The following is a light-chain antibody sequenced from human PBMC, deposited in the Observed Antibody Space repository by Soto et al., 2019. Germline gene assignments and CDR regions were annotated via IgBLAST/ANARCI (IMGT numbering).Light chain of an antibody. CDR3: QQYDNVPLT. J-gene: IGKJ4*01. V-gene: IGKV1-33*01. CDR2: DAS. CDR1: HDISDY. Sequence: DVQMTQSPSSLSASVGDRVTITCQASHDISDYLNWYQYKPGEAPKLLIYDASKLEAGLPSRFSGRGSGTDFTFSISSLQPEDIATYYCQQYDNVPLTFGRGTKADIK.